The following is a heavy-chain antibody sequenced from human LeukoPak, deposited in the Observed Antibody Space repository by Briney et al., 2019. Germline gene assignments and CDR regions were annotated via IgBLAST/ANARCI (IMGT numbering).Heavy chain of an antibody. J-gene: IGHJ4*02. CDR2: IIPIFGTA. CDR3: ARWGISGYPYYFDY. Sequence: SVKVSCKASGATFTSYAISWLRQAPGQGLEWMGGIIPIFGTANYAQKFQGRVTITADESTSTAYMELSSLRSEDTAVYYYARWGISGYPYYFDYWGQGTLVTVSS. CDR1: GATFTSYA. D-gene: IGHD3-22*01. V-gene: IGHV1-69*01.